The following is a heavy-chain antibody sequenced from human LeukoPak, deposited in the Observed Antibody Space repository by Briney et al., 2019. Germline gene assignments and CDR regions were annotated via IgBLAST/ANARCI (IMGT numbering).Heavy chain of an antibody. D-gene: IGHD1-26*01. CDR1: GGTFSSYA. CDR3: ARGAATYYGMDV. Sequence: ASVKVSCKASGGTFSSYAISWVRQAPGQGLEWMGRIIPILGIANYAQKFQGRVTMTADKSTSTAYMELSSLRSEDTAVYYCARGAATYYGMDVWGHGTTVTVSS. V-gene: IGHV1-69*04. CDR2: IIPILGIA. J-gene: IGHJ6*02.